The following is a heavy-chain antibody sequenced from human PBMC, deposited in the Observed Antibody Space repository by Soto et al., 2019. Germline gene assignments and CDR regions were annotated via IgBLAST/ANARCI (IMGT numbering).Heavy chain of an antibody. CDR2: INHSGST. V-gene: IGHV4-34*01. J-gene: IGHJ6*02. CDR1: GGSFSGYY. CDR3: ARRAYYPFWTGPRGNGMDV. Sequence: SETLSLTCAVYGGSFSGYYWSWIRQPPGKGLEWIGEINHSGSTNYNPSLKSRVTISVDTSKNQFSLKLSSVTAADTAVYYCARRAYYPFWTGPRGNGMDVWGQGTTVTVSS. D-gene: IGHD3-3*01.